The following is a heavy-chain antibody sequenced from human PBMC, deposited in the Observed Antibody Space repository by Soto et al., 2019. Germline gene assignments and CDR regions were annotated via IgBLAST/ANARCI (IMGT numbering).Heavy chain of an antibody. Sequence: SETLSLTCAVYGGSFSGYYWSWIRQPPGKGLEWIGEINHSGSTNYNPSLKSRVTISVDTSKNQFSLKLSSVTAADTAVYYCARGPLWSYYYYYYGMDVWGQGTTVTSP. CDR2: INHSGST. CDR3: ARGPLWSYYYYYYGMDV. CDR1: GGSFSGYY. D-gene: IGHD3-10*01. J-gene: IGHJ6*02. V-gene: IGHV4-34*01.